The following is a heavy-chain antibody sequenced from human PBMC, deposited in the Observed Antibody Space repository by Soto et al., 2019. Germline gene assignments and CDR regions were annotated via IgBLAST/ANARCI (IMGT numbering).Heavy chain of an antibody. CDR1: GDSVSSNSAA. D-gene: IGHD2-2*01. CDR3: ARDRGVVVPYCMDV. V-gene: IGHV6-1*01. Sequence: SQTLSLTCAISGDSVSSNSAAWNWIRQSPARGLEGRGRTYYRSKWYNDYAVSVKSRITINPDTSKNQFSLQLDSVTPEDTAVYYCARDRGVVVPYCMDVWGQGTTVTVSS. J-gene: IGHJ6*02. CDR2: TYYRSKWYN.